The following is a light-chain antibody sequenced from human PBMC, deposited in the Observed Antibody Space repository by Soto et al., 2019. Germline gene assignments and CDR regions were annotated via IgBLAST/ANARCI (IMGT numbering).Light chain of an antibody. Sequence: DIVMTQSPDSLAVSLGERATINCKSSQNLFYSANKKNYLAWYQHKPGQPPKLLIYWASTRESGVPDRFSGSGSGTDFTLTISSLQAEDVAVYYCQQYYNVPVTFGQGTKLEIK. V-gene: IGKV4-1*01. CDR3: QQYYNVPVT. CDR2: WAS. CDR1: QNLFYSANKKNY. J-gene: IGKJ2*01.